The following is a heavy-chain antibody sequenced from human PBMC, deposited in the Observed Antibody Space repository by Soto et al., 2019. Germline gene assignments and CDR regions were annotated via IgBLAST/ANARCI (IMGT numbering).Heavy chain of an antibody. D-gene: IGHD3-22*01. CDR1: GFTFSSYA. V-gene: IGHV3-30-3*01. J-gene: IGHJ4*02. CDR2: ISYDGSNK. Sequence: QVQLVESGGGVVQPGRSLRLSCAASGFTFSSYAMHWVRQAPGKGLEWVAVISYDGSNKYYADSVKGRFTISRDNSKNTLYLQMNSLRAEDTAVYYCARGAMIVVVTPEDYWGQGTLVTVSS. CDR3: ARGAMIVVVTPEDY.